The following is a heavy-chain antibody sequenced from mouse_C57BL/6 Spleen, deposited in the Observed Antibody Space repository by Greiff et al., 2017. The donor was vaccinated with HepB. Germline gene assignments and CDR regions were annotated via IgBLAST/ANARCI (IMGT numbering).Heavy chain of an antibody. J-gene: IGHJ2*01. CDR1: GYTFTSYG. CDR2: IYPRSGNT. Sequence: QVQLQQSGAELVRPGASVKLSCKASGYTFTSYGISWVKQSTGQGLEWIGEIYPRSGNTYYNEKFKGKATMTADKSSITAYMKLRSLTSEDSAVYFGGRALDYLDYWGQGTTLTVSS. V-gene: IGHV1-81*01. CDR3: GRALDYLDY.